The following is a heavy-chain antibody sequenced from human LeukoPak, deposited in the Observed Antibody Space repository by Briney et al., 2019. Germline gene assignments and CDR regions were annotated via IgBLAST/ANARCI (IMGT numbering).Heavy chain of an antibody. J-gene: IGHJ3*01. Sequence: SVKVSCKASGGTFSSYAISWVRQAPGQGLEWMGGIIPIFGTANYAQKFQGRVTITADESTSTAYMELSSLRSEDTAVYYCARDGGRRVGADLLWHSLWGQGTMVTVSS. CDR1: GGTFSSYA. V-gene: IGHV1-69*13. CDR3: ARDGGRRVGADLLWHSL. CDR2: IIPIFGTA. D-gene: IGHD2-21*01.